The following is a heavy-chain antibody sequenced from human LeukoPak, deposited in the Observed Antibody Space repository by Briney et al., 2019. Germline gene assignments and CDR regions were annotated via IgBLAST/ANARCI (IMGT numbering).Heavy chain of an antibody. Sequence: PSETLSLTCPVSSGSISSGVYYWSWMPQRPGKGLEWFGYIYYSGSTYYNPFRRRRVSISVETSKNEFSLMRSSVSAAATAVYCCARGVRWLQLSYFDYWREGTLVTVSS. CDR2: IYYSGST. J-gene: IGHJ4*02. CDR3: ARGVRWLQLSYFDY. V-gene: IGHV4-31*03. CDR1: SGSISSGVYY. D-gene: IGHD5-24*01.